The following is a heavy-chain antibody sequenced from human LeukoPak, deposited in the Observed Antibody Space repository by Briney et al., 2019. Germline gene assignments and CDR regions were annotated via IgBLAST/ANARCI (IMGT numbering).Heavy chain of an antibody. V-gene: IGHV4-59*13. D-gene: IGHD6-13*01. Sequence: SETLSRTCTVSGGSISSYYWSWIRQPPGKGLEWIGYIYYSGSTNYNPSLKSRVTISVDTSKNQFSLKLSSVTAADTAVYYCARGSSAAGTPTLDYWGQGTLVTVSS. CDR1: GGSISSYY. J-gene: IGHJ4*02. CDR2: IYYSGST. CDR3: ARGSSAAGTPTLDY.